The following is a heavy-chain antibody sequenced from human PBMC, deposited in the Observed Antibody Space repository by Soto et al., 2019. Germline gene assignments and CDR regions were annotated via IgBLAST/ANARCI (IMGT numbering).Heavy chain of an antibody. CDR2: LWSDGSSK. D-gene: IGHD2-8*02. CDR1: GFTIGQYG. V-gene: IGHV3-33*01. J-gene: IGHJ3*01. CDR3: ARSPRPRYCTGGECYGNDFFDV. Sequence: PGGSLRLSCLASGFTIGQYGSHWVRQAPGKGLEWVAILWSDGSSKYYAETVKGRFNKSRNKSRNKKKQDKKRQKNEDKDIYYFARSPRPRYCTGGECYGNDFFDVWGQGT.